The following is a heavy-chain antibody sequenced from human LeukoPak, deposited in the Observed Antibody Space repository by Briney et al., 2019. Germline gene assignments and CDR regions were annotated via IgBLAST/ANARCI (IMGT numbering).Heavy chain of an antibody. CDR1: GFTFNSYG. J-gene: IGHJ4*02. V-gene: IGHV3-33*01. D-gene: IGHD4-11*01. CDR3: ARGLPPVMKYYFDY. CDR2: MWYDGSNK. Sequence: GGSLRPSCAASGFTFNSYGMHWIRQAPGKGLEWVAVMWYDGSNKYYADSVKGRFTISRDDSKNTLYLQMNSLRAEDTAMYYCARGLPPVMKYYFDYWGQGTLVTVSS.